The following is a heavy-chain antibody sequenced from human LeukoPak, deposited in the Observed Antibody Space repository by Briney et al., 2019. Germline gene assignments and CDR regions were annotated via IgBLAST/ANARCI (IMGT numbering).Heavy chain of an antibody. D-gene: IGHD3-10*01. V-gene: IGHV4-59*01. CDR3: ARDSGITMVRGVIPRLYYYYGMDV. Sequence: MSSETLSLTCTVSGGSISSDYWSWLRQPPGKGLEWIGYIYYSGITNYNPSLKSRVTISVDTSKNQFSLKLSSVTAADTAVYYCARDSGITMVRGVIPRLYYYYGMDVWGQGTTVTVSS. J-gene: IGHJ6*02. CDR2: IYYSGIT. CDR1: GGSISSDY.